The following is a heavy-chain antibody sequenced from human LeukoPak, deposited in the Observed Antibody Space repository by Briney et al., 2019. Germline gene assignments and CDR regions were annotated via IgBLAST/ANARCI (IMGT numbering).Heavy chain of an antibody. CDR3: AGSVYSNYGAPYFDY. V-gene: IGHV4-4*07. CDR2: ICTSGST. Sequence: SETLSLTCTVSGGSISSYYWSWIRQPAGKGLEWIGRICTSGSTNYNPSLKSRVTMSVDTSKNQFSLKLSSVTAADTAVYYCAGSVYSNYGAPYFDYWGQGTLVTVSS. CDR1: GGSISSYY. J-gene: IGHJ4*02. D-gene: IGHD4-11*01.